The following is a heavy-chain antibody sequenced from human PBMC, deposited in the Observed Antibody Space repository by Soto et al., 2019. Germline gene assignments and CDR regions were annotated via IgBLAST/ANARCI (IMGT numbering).Heavy chain of an antibody. CDR2: TYYSGST. D-gene: IGHD3-9*01. J-gene: IGHJ6*02. Sequence: SETRSLTCSVYGGSMNEVTPYWAWIRQPPGKGLEWIATTYYSGSTHYNSSLKSRATISVDTSQNQFSLELTSVTAADTAVYHCARARYFGVDVWGQGTTVTVSS. CDR3: ARARYFGVDV. CDR1: GGSMNEVTPY. V-gene: IGHV4-39*01.